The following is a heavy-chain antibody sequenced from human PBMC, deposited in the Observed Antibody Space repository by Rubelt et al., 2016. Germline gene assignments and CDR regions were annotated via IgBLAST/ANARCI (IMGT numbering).Heavy chain of an antibody. J-gene: IGHJ3*02. V-gene: IGHV3-48*04. D-gene: IGHD3-22*01. CDR3: ARGANSYYYDSSGYRNDAFAI. CDR2: ISSSSSTI. Sequence: GLEWVSYISSSSSTIYYAGSVKGRFTIPRDNAKNSLYLQMNSLRAEDTAVYYCARGANSYYYDSSGYRNDAFAIWGQGTMVTVSS.